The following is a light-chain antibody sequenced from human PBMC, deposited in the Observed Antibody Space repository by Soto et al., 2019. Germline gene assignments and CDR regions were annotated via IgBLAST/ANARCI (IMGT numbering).Light chain of an antibody. CDR1: SSNIGARYA. J-gene: IGLJ3*02. CDR3: QSYDEKLSARV. CDR2: SDT. Sequence: QSVLTQPPSVSGAPGQRVTISCAGSSSNIGARYAVHWYQQLPGTAPKLLIYSDTNRPSGVPDRFSGSRSGTSASLAVTGLQAEDEADYYCQSYDEKLSARVFGGGTKVTVL. V-gene: IGLV1-40*01.